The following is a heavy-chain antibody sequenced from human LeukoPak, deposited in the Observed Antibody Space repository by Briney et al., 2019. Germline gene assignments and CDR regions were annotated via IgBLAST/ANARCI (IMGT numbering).Heavy chain of an antibody. Sequence: GGSLRLSCVASGFTFSSYAMSWVRQAPGKGLEWVSNISDSGGSTYYADSVQGRFTISRDNSKNTLYLQMNSLRAEDTATYFCAQSHWELQAWGQGALVTVSS. CDR2: ISDSGGST. J-gene: IGHJ5*02. CDR3: AQSHWELQA. V-gene: IGHV3-23*01. CDR1: GFTFSSYA. D-gene: IGHD3-10*01.